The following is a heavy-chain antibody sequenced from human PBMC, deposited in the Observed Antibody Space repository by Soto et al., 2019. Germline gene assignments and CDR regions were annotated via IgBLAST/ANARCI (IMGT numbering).Heavy chain of an antibody. V-gene: IGHV4-4*02. CDR2: IYHSGST. J-gene: IGHJ5*02. D-gene: IGHD3-10*01. CDR1: GGSIISSNW. CDR3: AREVRVLLWFGESMQGGWFDP. Sequence: QVQLQESGPGLVKPSGTLSLTCAVSGGSIISSNWWSWVRQPPGKGLEWIGEIYHSGSTNYNPSLKSRVTISVDKSKNQFSLKLSSVTAADTAVYYCAREVRVLLWFGESMQGGWFDPWGQGTLVTVSS.